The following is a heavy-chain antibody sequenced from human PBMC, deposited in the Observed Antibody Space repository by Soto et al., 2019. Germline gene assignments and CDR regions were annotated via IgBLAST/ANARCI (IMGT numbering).Heavy chain of an antibody. V-gene: IGHV3-7*01. CDR2: IKQDGSEK. D-gene: IGHD3-3*01. CDR3: AREDDFWSGYYTYYYYYYMDV. J-gene: IGHJ6*03. CDR1: GFTFSSYW. Sequence: GGSLRLSCAASGFTFSSYWMSWVRQAPGKGLEWVANIKQDGSEKYYVHSVKGRFTISRDNAKNSLYLQMNSLRAEDTAVYYCAREDDFWSGYYTYYYYYYMDVWGKGTTVTVSS.